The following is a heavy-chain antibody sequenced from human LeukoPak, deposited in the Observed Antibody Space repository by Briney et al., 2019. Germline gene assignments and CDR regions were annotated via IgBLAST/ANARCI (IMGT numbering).Heavy chain of an antibody. D-gene: IGHD3-22*01. V-gene: IGHV1-3*01. J-gene: IGHJ6*02. CDR1: GYTFTSYA. Sequence: ASVTVSCKASGYTFTSYAMHWVRQAPGQRLVWMGWINAGNGNTKYSQKFQGRVTITRDTSASTAYMELNSLRSEDTAVYYCARVVFDSSGYYLGDYYYGMDVWGQGTTVTVSS. CDR3: ARVVFDSSGYYLGDYYYGMDV. CDR2: INAGNGNT.